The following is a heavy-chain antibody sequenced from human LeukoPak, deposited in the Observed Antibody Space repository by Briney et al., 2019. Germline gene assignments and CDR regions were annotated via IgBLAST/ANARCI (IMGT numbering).Heavy chain of an antibody. J-gene: IGHJ6*02. Sequence: GRSLRLSCAASGFTFSDYYMSWIRQAPGKGLEWVSYISSSGSTIYYADSVKGRFTISRDNAKNSLYLQMNSLRAEDTAVYYCARARGSSGPRHYYYGMDVWGQGTTVTVSS. D-gene: IGHD6-19*01. CDR3: ARARGSSGPRHYYYGMDV. CDR2: ISSSGSTI. CDR1: GFTFSDYY. V-gene: IGHV3-11*01.